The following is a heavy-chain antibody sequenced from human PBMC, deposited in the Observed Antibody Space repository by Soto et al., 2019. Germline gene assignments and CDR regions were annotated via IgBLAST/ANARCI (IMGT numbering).Heavy chain of an antibody. V-gene: IGHV4-59*01. CDR1: GGSISGYY. D-gene: IGHD3-10*01. Sequence: QVQLQESGPGLVKPSETLSLTCTVSGGSISGYYWSWVRLPPGKGLEWLGYICYSGRPSYTPSLKSPATISVATSKTQVSLKLRSVSAAATAVYYCAREPTYGSGSSGMAVWGHGTTVIVSS. CDR3: AREPTYGSGSSGMAV. CDR2: ICYSGRP. J-gene: IGHJ6*02.